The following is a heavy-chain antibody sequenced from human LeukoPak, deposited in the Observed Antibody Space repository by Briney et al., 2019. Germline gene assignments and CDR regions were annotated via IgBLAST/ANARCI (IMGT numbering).Heavy chain of an antibody. CDR2: IIPIFGTA. Sequence: GASVTVSCKASGGTFSSYAISWVRQAPGQGLEWMGGIIPIFGTANYAQKFQGRVAITADESTSTAYMELSSLRSEDTAVYYCARVPAYYDILTGYHYPDWFDPWGQGTLVTVSS. D-gene: IGHD3-9*01. J-gene: IGHJ5*02. V-gene: IGHV1-69*13. CDR3: ARVPAYYDILTGYHYPDWFDP. CDR1: GGTFSSYA.